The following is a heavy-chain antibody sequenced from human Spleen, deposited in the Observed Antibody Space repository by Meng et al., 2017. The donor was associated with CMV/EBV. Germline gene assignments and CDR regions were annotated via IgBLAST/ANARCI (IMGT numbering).Heavy chain of an antibody. CDR3: ARDNGVVPAAMVDYYYYYGMDV. CDR1: TFSRYA. V-gene: IGHV4-39*07. CDR2: IYYSGST. D-gene: IGHD2-2*01. Sequence: TFSRYAMSWVRQPPGKGLEWIGSIYYSGSTYYNPSLKSRVTISVDTSTNQFSLNLSSVTAADTAVYYCARDNGVVPAAMVDYYYYYGMDVWGQGTTVTVSS. J-gene: IGHJ6*02.